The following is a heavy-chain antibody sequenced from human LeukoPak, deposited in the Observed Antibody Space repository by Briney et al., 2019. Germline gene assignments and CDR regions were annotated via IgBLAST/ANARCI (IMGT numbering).Heavy chain of an antibody. V-gene: IGHV5-51*01. CDR3: ARRGEAMDPFDY. CDR2: IFPGDSDT. D-gene: IGHD5-18*01. J-gene: IGHJ4*02. CDR1: GYSFTSNW. Sequence: HGESLKISCKGSGYSFTSNWIGWVRQMPGKGLEWMGIIFPGDSDTRYSPSFQGQVTISADKSINTAYLQWSSLKASDTAIYYCARRGEAMDPFDYWGQGTLVTVSS.